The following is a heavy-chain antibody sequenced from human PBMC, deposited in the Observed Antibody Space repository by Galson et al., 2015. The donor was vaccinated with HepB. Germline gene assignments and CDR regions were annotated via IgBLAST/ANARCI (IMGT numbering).Heavy chain of an antibody. D-gene: IGHD6-25*01. J-gene: IGHJ5*02. CDR1: GFTFANAW. CDR2: ISSNTDGGTP. V-gene: IGHV3-15*07. CDR3: TAGRAAS. Sequence: SLRLSCAASGFTFANAWMHWVRQAPGKGLEWVGHISSNTDGGTPDYAAPVKGRFIISRDDSENTLYVQMSSLRTEDTAVYYCTAGRAASWGQGTLVTVSS.